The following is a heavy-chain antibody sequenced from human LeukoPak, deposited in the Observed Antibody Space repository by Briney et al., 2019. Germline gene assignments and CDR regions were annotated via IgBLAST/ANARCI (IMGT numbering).Heavy chain of an antibody. V-gene: IGHV1-69*13. CDR2: IIPIFGTA. D-gene: IGHD1-26*01. CDR3: ARQGATSDNIYGYFDY. Sequence: GASVKVSCKASGGTFSSYAISWVRQAPGQGLEWRGGIIPIFGTANYAQKFQGRVTITADESTSTAYMELSSLRPEDPAVYYCARQGATSDNIYGYFDYSGQGTLVTVSS. J-gene: IGHJ4*02. CDR1: GGTFSSYA.